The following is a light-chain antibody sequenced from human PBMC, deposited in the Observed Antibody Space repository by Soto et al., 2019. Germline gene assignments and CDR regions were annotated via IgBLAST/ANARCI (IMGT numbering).Light chain of an antibody. CDR2: KAS. Sequence: DIQMTQSPSTLSSSVGDRVTITCRASQSISSWLAWYQQKPGKAPKILIYKASSLESGVPSRFSGSGSGTEVTLTISSLQPDDFATYYCQQYNSYSFGGGTKVEIK. V-gene: IGKV1-5*03. CDR1: QSISSW. J-gene: IGKJ4*01. CDR3: QQYNSYS.